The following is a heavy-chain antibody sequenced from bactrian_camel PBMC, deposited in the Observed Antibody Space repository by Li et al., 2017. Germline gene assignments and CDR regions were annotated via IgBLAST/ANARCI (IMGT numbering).Heavy chain of an antibody. Sequence: QVQLVESGGGSVQAGGSLRLSCAVSGTTYGPYCVAWIRLTGKGRESIAVIASNGDTNYDRSVKGRFAISRDNAKNTLYLQMNSLKTEDTAVYYCATTDCYSGSWCYGWAGYWGQGTQVTVS. CDR2: VIASNGDT. J-gene: IGHJ6*01. D-gene: IGHD3*01. CDR3: ATTDCYSGSWCYGWAGY. CDR1: GTTYGPYC. V-gene: IGHV3-2*01.